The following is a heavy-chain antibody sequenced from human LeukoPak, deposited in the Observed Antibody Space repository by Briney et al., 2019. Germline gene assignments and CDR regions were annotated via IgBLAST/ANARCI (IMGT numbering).Heavy chain of an antibody. V-gene: IGHV4-4*07. CDR1: GGSISSYH. CDR3: ARAYDYGSSNWFDP. Sequence: SETPSLTCTVSGGSISSYHWSWIRQPAGKGLEWIGRIYNSGSTNYNPSLKSRVTMSVDTSKNQFSLKLSSVTAADTAVYYCARAYDYGSSNWFDPRGQGTLVTVSS. D-gene: IGHD4-17*01. J-gene: IGHJ5*02. CDR2: IYNSGST.